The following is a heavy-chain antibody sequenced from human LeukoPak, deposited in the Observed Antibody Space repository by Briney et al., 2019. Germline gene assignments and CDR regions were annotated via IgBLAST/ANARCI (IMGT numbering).Heavy chain of an antibody. D-gene: IGHD3-22*01. J-gene: IGHJ6*03. Sequence: GGPLRLSCAASGFTFSSYSMNWVRQAPGKGLEWVSYISSSSSTIYYADSVKGRFTIPRDNAKNSLYLQMNSLRAEDTAVYYCARDRYYDSSGYYYYYYMDVWGKGTTVTVSS. CDR3: ARDRYYDSSGYYYYYYMDV. V-gene: IGHV3-48*01. CDR2: ISSSSSTI. CDR1: GFTFSSYS.